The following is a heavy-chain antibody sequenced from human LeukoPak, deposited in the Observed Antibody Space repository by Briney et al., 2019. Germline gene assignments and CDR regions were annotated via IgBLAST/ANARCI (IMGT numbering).Heavy chain of an antibody. CDR1: GFTFDDYG. J-gene: IGHJ4*02. D-gene: IGHD6-13*01. CDR2: IYCKVGVT. Sequence: GGSLRLSCAASGFTFDDYGISWVRQAPGKGLEGVSGIYCKVGVTGYVDSVKGRFTISRDNAKNSLYLQMNSLRAEDTALYYCARSSMAADINWGQGTLVTVSS. CDR3: ARSSMAADIN. V-gene: IGHV3-20*04.